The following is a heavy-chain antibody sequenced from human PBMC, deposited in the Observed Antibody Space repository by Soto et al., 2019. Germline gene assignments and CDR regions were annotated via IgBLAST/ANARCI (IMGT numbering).Heavy chain of an antibody. Sequence: SVKVSCKASGGTFSSYAISWVRQAPGQGLEWMGGIIPIFGTANYAQKFQGRVTITADESTSTAYMELSSLRSEDTAVYYCARHTYYYDCSGYYLTKDNWFDLWAQGNLVTVSS. CDR1: GGTFSSYA. CDR2: IIPIFGTA. CDR3: ARHTYYYDCSGYYLTKDNWFDL. J-gene: IGHJ5*02. D-gene: IGHD3-22*01. V-gene: IGHV1-69*13.